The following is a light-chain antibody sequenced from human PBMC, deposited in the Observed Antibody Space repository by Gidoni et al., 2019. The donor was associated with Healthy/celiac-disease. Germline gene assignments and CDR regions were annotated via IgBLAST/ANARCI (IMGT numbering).Light chain of an antibody. Sequence: DIVMTQSPLSLPVTPGEPASISCRSSQSLLHSNGYNYLDWYLQKPGQSPQLLIYLGSNWASGVPDRFSGSGSGTDFTLKISRVESEDVGVYYCMQARQTPPTFGGGTKVEIK. J-gene: IGKJ4*01. CDR3: MQARQTPPT. CDR2: LGS. V-gene: IGKV2-28*01. CDR1: QSLLHSNGYNY.